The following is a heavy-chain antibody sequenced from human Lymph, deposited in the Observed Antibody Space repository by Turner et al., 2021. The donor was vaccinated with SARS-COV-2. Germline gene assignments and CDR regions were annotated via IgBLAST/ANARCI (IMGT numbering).Heavy chain of an antibody. V-gene: IGHV1-46*01. CDR2: INPSGYST. Sequence: QVQLVQSGAEVKKPGASVKVSCKASGYTFTSYYMHWVRQATGQGLECMEIINPSGYSTSYAQKFQGRVTMTRDTSTSTVYMELSSLRSEYKAVYYCARVGPGGFDYWGQGTPVTVSS. CDR1: GYTFTSYY. CDR3: ARVGPGGFDY. J-gene: IGHJ4*02. D-gene: IGHD2-15*01.